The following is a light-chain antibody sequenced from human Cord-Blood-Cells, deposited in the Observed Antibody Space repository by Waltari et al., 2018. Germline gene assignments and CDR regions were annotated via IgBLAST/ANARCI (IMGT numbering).Light chain of an antibody. J-gene: IGKJ2*01. CDR1: QSVLYSSNNKNY. Sequence: DIVMTQSPDSLAVSLGERDTINRKSSQSVLYSSNNKNYLAWYQQTPGQPPKLLIYWASTRESGVPDRFSGSGSGTDFTLTISSLQAEDVAVYYCQQYYSTPYTFGQGTKLEIK. CDR2: WAS. CDR3: QQYYSTPYT. V-gene: IGKV4-1*01.